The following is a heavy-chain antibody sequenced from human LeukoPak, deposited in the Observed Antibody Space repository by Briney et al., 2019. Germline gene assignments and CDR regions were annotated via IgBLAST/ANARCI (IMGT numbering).Heavy chain of an antibody. CDR2: IYSGGST. D-gene: IGHD2-2*01. CDR3: ARGPLPAAPTFFDY. Sequence: GGSLRLSCAASGFTVSSNYMSWVRQAPGKGLEWVSVIYSGGSTYYADSVKGRFTISRDNSKNTLYLQMNSLRAEDTAVYYCARGPLPAAPTFFDYWGQGTLVTVSS. J-gene: IGHJ4*02. CDR1: GFTVSSNY. V-gene: IGHV3-66*01.